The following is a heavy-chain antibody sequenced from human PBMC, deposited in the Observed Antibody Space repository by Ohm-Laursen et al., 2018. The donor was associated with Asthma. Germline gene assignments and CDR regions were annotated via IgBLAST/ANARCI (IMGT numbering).Heavy chain of an antibody. Sequence: SLRLSCAASGFTFSSYAMSWVRQAPGKGLEWVAFIWYEGSNTYYADSVKGRFTISRDISKNTLYLQMNSLRAEDTAVYYCARDSDTRQTIGYYYGMDVWGPGTTVTVSS. CDR1: GFTFSSYA. CDR2: IWYEGSNT. CDR3: ARDSDTRQTIGYYYGMDV. D-gene: IGHD5-18*01. J-gene: IGHJ6*02. V-gene: IGHV3-33*08.